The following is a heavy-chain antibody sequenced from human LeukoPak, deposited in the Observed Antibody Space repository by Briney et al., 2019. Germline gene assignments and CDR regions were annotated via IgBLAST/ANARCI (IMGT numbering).Heavy chain of an antibody. CDR2: IHYTGST. J-gene: IGHJ5*02. CDR1: GYSMSSGYY. Sequence: SETLSLTWTVSGYSMSSGYYWSWIRQPPGKGLECIGYIHYTGSTNYNPSLKSRVTISVDTSKNQFSLKLSSVTAADTAIYYCARGGYYGSGNDFRFDPWGQGTLVTVSS. V-gene: IGHV4-61*01. CDR3: ARGGYYGSGNDFRFDP. D-gene: IGHD3-10*01.